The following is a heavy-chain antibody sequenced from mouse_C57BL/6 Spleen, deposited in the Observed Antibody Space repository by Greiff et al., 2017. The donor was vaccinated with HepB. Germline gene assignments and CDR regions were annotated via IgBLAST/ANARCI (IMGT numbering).Heavy chain of an antibody. CDR2: ISYDGSN. D-gene: IGHD2-4*01. CDR1: GYSITSGYY. J-gene: IGHJ2*01. V-gene: IGHV3-6*01. Sequence: EVKLEESGPGLVKPSQSLSLTCSVTGYSITSGYYWNWIRQFPGNKLEWMGYISYDGSNNYNPSLKNRISITRDTSKNQFFLKLNFVTTEDTATYYCARSYDYDGEDYWGQGTTLTVSS. CDR3: ARSYDYDGEDY.